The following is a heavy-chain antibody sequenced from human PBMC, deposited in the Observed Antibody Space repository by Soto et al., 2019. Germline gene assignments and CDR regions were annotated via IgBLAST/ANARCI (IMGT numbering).Heavy chain of an antibody. V-gene: IGHV1-2*02. Sequence: QAQLVQSGPEVKQAGASVKVSSATSGYTFTDDYLHWVRQAPGQGLEWVAWIHPKSGSTFYAQRLHTRVSVTTDTAIYTDYLEVTSLTSDDTALEYCAKSRSQSLSSHHDWGQGSLISVSS. CDR1: GYTFTDDY. CDR3: AKSRSQSLSSHHD. J-gene: IGHJ4*02. D-gene: IGHD1-26*01. CDR2: IHPKSGST.